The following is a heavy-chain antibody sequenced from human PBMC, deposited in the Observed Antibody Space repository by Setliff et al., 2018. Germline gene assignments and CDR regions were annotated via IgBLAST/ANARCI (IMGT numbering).Heavy chain of an antibody. CDR2: SNSDGSTT. CDR3: ARDQCGLNYNFWNNCYSH. J-gene: IGHJ4*02. V-gene: IGHV3-74*01. Sequence: LRLYCAASGFTFSNHQMHWVRQAPGQGLVWVSRSNSDGSTTTYADSVKGRFTIARDNAKNTLYLQMTSLRAEDTAVYYCARDQCGLNYNFWNNCYSHWGQGTLVTVSS. CDR1: GFTFSNHQ. D-gene: IGHD3-3*01.